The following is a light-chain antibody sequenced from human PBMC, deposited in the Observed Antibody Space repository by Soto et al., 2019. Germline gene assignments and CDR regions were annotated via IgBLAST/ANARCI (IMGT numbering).Light chain of an antibody. CDR2: RNN. J-gene: IGLJ2*01. Sequence: QSVLTQPPSASGTPGQRVTISCSGSSSNIGSNYAYWYQQLPGTAPKLLIYRNNQRPSGVPDRFSGSKSGTSASLAISGLRSEDEADYYCAAWDDSLVALFGGGTKLTVL. CDR3: AAWDDSLVAL. V-gene: IGLV1-47*01. CDR1: SSNIGSNY.